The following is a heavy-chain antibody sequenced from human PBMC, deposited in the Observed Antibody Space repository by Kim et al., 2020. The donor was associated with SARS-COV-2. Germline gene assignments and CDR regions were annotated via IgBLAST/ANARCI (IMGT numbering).Heavy chain of an antibody. CDR1: GFTFSSYS. CDR3: ARDLGMEYSSSHPLPRRYYYYYGMDV. V-gene: IGHV3-21*01. CDR2: ISSSSSYI. Sequence: GGSLRLSCAASGFTFSSYSMNWVRQAPGKGLEWVSSISSSSSYIYYADSVNGRFTISRDNAKNSLYLQMNSLRAEDTAVYYCARDLGMEYSSSHPLPRRYYYYYGMDVWGQGTTVTVSS. J-gene: IGHJ6*02. D-gene: IGHD6-13*01.